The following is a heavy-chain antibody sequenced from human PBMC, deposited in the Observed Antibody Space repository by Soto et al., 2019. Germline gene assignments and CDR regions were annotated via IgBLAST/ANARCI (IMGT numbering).Heavy chain of an antibody. J-gene: IGHJ3*02. CDR2: ISSSGSTI. CDR3: ARVFRRAMHAFDI. V-gene: IGHV3-48*01. CDR1: GFIFSRYT. D-gene: IGHD2-2*01. Sequence: GGSLRLSCAASGFIFSRYTMNWVRQAPGKGLEWVSYISSSGSTIYYADSVKGRFTISRDNAKNSLYLQMNSLRAEDTAVYYCARVFRRAMHAFDIWGQGTMVTVSS.